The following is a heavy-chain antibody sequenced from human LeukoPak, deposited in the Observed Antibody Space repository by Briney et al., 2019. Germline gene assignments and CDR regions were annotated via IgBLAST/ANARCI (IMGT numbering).Heavy chain of an antibody. CDR1: GFTFSSSA. CDR2: ISGSGSGGST. CDR3: AKSGYNRFDY. D-gene: IGHD5-24*01. Sequence: GGSLRLSCAASGFTFSSSAMSWVRQAPGKGLEWVSSISGSGSGGSTYYADSVKGRFTMSRDNSKNTLYLQMNSLIAEDTAVYYCAKSGYNRFDYWGQGTRVTVSS. V-gene: IGHV3-23*01. J-gene: IGHJ4*02.